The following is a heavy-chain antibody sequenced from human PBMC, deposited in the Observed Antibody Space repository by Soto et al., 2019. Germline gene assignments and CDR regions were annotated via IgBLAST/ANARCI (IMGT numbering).Heavy chain of an antibody. D-gene: IGHD6-13*01. CDR1: GGSISTSNC. CDR2: VYRTGST. J-gene: IGHJ4*02. CDR3: ARARATIAAAAIFDC. Sequence: QVQLQESGPGRGKPSGTRSLTGAVSGGSISTSNCWSGVRQPPGKGLEWIGEVYRTGSTTYNPSLESRLTISVDKSKNQFSLKLTSVTAADTAVYYCARARATIAAAAIFDCWGQGTLVTVSS. V-gene: IGHV4-4*02.